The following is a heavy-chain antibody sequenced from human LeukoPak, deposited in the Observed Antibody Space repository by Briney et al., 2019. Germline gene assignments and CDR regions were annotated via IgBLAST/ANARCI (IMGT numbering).Heavy chain of an antibody. D-gene: IGHD3-10*01. Sequence: GASVKVSCKASGYTFTSYGISWVRQAPGQGLEWMGWISAYNGNTNYAQKLQGRVTMTTDTSTSTAYMELGSLRSDDTAVYYCARNSLWFGELLAKRYFDYWGQGTLVTVSS. CDR1: GYTFTSYG. V-gene: IGHV1-18*01. CDR2: ISAYNGNT. J-gene: IGHJ4*02. CDR3: ARNSLWFGELLAKRYFDY.